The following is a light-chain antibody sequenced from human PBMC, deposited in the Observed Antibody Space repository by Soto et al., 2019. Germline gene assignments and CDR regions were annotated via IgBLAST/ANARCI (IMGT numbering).Light chain of an antibody. Sequence: IVLTQSPGTLSLSPGERATLSCRASQSVSSSYLAWYQQKPGQGPRLLIYGASTRATGIPDRFSGSGSGTDFTLTISRLEPEDFAVYFCQQYANSNTFGQGTKLEIE. CDR3: QQYANSNT. CDR1: QSVSSSY. CDR2: GAS. V-gene: IGKV3-20*01. J-gene: IGKJ2*01.